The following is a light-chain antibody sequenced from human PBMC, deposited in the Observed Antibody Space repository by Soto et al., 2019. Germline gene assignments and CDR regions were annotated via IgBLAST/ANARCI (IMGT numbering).Light chain of an antibody. CDR3: CSYAGSNSSV. CDR2: DVS. Sequence: QSALTQPRSVSGSPGQSVTISCAGTSSDVGGYDYVSWFQQHPGKAPKLMIYDVSKWPSGVPDRFSGSKSGNTASLTISGLQADDEADYYCCSYAGSNSSVFGGGTKVTVL. V-gene: IGLV2-11*01. J-gene: IGLJ1*01. CDR1: SSDVGGYDY.